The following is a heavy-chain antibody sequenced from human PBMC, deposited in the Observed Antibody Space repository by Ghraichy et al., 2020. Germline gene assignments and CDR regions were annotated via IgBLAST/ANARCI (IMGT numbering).Heavy chain of an antibody. CDR3: AGPSGYGTGSYYPLDH. CDR1: GGSINIVSFY. CDR2: IYNTGTT. J-gene: IGHJ4*02. Sequence: SETLSLTCTVSGGSINIVSFYWGWVRQPPGKGLEWIGNIYNTGTTSYNPSLKSRVNISVDTSKNEFSLRLTPVTAADTAVYCCAGPSGYGTGSYYPLDHWGQGSLVTVTS. D-gene: IGHD3-10*01. V-gene: IGHV4-39*01.